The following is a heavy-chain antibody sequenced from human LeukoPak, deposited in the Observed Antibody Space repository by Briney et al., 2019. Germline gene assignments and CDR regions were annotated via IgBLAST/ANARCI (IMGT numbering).Heavy chain of an antibody. Sequence: TSSETLSLTCTVSGGSISSGDYYWSWIRQPPGKGLEWIGYIYYSGSTYYNPSLKSRVTISVDTSKNQFSLKLSSVTAADTAVYYCARIYYYGSGSYSFDYWGQGTLVTVSS. CDR3: ARIYYYGSGSYSFDY. D-gene: IGHD3-10*01. CDR2: IYYSGST. J-gene: IGHJ4*02. CDR1: GGSISSGDYY. V-gene: IGHV4-30-4*08.